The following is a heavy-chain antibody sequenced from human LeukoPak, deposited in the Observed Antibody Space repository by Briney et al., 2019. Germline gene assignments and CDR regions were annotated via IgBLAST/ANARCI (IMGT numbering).Heavy chain of an antibody. CDR3: ARETYSSGWYYVDY. V-gene: IGHV3-7*01. CDR1: GFTFSSYW. CDR2: IKQDGSEK. J-gene: IGHJ4*02. D-gene: IGHD6-19*01. Sequence: GGSLRLSCAAPGFTFSSYWMSWVRQAPGKGLERVANIKQDGSEKYYVDSVKGRFTISRDNAKNSLYLQMNSLRAEDTAVYYCARETYSSGWYYVDYWGQGTLVTVSS.